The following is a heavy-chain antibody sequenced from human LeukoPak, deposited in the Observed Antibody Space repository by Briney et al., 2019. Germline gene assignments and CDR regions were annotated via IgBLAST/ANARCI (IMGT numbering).Heavy chain of an antibody. CDR2: IRYDGSNK. V-gene: IGHV3-30*02. D-gene: IGHD5-18*01. CDR1: GFTFSSYG. Sequence: GGSLRLSCAASGFTFSSYGMHWVRQAPGKGLEWVAFIRYDGSNKYYADSVKGRFTISRDNSKNTLYLQMNSLRAEDTAVYCCAKGGYSYGYRMWYFDYWGQGTLVTVSS. CDR3: AKGGYSYGYRMWYFDY. J-gene: IGHJ4*02.